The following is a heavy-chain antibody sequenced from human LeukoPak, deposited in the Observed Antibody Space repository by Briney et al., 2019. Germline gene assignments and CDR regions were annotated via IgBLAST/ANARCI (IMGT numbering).Heavy chain of an antibody. CDR2: IYPGDSDT. D-gene: IGHD3-22*01. CDR3: ARRNYYDSSGYYYVGLDY. V-gene: IGHV5-51*01. CDR1: GYSFTSYW. J-gene: IGHJ4*02. Sequence: GESLKISCKGSGYSFTSYWIGWVRQMPGKGLEWMGIIYPGDSDTRYSPSFQGQVTISADKSISTAYLQWSSLKASDTAMYYCARRNYYDSSGYYYVGLDYWGQGTLVTVSS.